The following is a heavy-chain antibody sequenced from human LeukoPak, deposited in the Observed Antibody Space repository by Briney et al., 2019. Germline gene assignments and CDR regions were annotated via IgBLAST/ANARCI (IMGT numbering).Heavy chain of an antibody. CDR3: AKDVLLEVAFDI. J-gene: IGHJ3*02. D-gene: IGHD2-15*01. CDR2: ISGSGGST. CDR1: GFTFSSYA. V-gene: IGHV3-23*01. Sequence: GGSLRLSCAASGFTFSSYAMSWVRQAPGKGLEWVSAISGSGGSTYYADSAKGRFTISRDNSKNTLYLQMNSLRAEDTAVYYCAKDVLLEVAFDIWGQGTMVTVSS.